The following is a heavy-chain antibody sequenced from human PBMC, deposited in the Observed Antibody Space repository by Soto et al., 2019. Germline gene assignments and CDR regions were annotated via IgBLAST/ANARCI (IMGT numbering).Heavy chain of an antibody. CDR2: ISSSSSYI. J-gene: IGHJ4*02. CDR3: ARVGVNWNPNDY. V-gene: IGHV3-21*01. CDR1: GFTFSSYS. D-gene: IGHD1-20*01. Sequence: EVQLVESGGGLVKPGGSLRLSCAASGFTFSSYSMNWVRQAPGKGLEWVSSISSSSSYIYYADSVKGRFTISRDNAENSLYLQMNSLRAEDTAVYYCARVGVNWNPNDYWGQGTLVTVSS.